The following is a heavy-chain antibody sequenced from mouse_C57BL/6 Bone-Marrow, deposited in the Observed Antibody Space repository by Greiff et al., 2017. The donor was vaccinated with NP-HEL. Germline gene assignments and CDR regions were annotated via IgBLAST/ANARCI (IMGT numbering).Heavy chain of an antibody. CDR1: GFTFSSYA. D-gene: IGHD1-1*01. Sequence: EVLLVASGAGLVKPGGSLKLSCAASGFTFSSYAMSWVSQTPEKRLEWVAYISRGGGYISYADTVKGRFTIPRDNARNTLYLQMSSLKSEDTARDYCTSVYYGSSNAYWGQGTLVTVSA. CDR2: ISRGGGYI. V-gene: IGHV5-9-1*02. CDR3: TSVYYGSSNAY. J-gene: IGHJ3*01.